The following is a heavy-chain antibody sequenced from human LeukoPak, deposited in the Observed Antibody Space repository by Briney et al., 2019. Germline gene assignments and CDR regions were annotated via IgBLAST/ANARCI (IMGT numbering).Heavy chain of an antibody. CDR3: AKGVWDSSGWYLDY. V-gene: IGHV3-23*01. D-gene: IGHD6-19*01. J-gene: IGHJ4*02. Sequence: PGGSLRLSCAASGFTFSSYAMSWVRQALGKGLEWVSAISGSGGSTYYADSVKGRFTISRDNSKNTLYLQMNSLRAEDTAVYYCAKGVWDSSGWYLDYWGQGTLVTVSS. CDR2: ISGSGGST. CDR1: GFTFSSYA.